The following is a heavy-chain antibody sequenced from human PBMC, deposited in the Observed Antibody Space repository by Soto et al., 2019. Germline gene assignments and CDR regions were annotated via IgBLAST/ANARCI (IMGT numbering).Heavy chain of an antibody. V-gene: IGHV3-9*01. Sequence: QLVESGGGLVQPGGSLRLSCVASGFSFDDFAMHWVRQAPGKGLEWISGITWNSVSTDYANSVKGRFTVSTDNAKNSLYLQMSSLTTEDTALYFCAKERVRFLDAWGQGTLVTVSS. D-gene: IGHD3-3*01. CDR3: AKERVRFLDA. CDR2: ITWNSVST. CDR1: GFSFDDFA. J-gene: IGHJ5*02.